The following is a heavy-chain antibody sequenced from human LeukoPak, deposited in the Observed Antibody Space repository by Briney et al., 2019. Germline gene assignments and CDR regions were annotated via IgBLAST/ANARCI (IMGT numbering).Heavy chain of an antibody. Sequence: PGRSLRLSCAASGFTFSSYAMHWVRQAPGKGLEWVAVISYDGSNKYYADSVKGRFTISRDNSKNTLYLQMNSLRAEDTAVYYCARDSQFIGPLYWGQGTLVTVSS. CDR3: ARDSQFIGPLY. D-gene: IGHD5-24*01. CDR2: ISYDGSNK. V-gene: IGHV3-30-3*01. CDR1: GFTFSSYA. J-gene: IGHJ4*02.